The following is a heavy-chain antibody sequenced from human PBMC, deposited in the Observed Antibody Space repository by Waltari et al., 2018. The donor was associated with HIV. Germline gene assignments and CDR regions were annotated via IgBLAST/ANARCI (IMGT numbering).Heavy chain of an antibody. J-gene: IGHJ3*01. Sequence: QVQLVQSGAEMKMPESSVKVSCKASGGTFSSYTISWVRQAPGQGLEWMGGIIPKFGTGNYAQKFQGRVTITADESTSTVYLELSSLRSEDTAVYHCARGGCSGSTCYSKSFDLWGQGTMVTVSS. D-gene: IGHD2-15*01. CDR3: ARGGCSGSTCYSKSFDL. CDR1: GGTFSSYT. V-gene: IGHV1-69*01. CDR2: IIPKFGTG.